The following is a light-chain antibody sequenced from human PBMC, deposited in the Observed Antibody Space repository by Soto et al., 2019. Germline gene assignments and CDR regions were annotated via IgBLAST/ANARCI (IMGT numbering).Light chain of an antibody. CDR3: QQRSNGLS. V-gene: IGKV3-11*01. Sequence: EIVLTQSPAILSLSPGERATFSCRASQSVSRNLAWYQHHPGQTHRLLIYDASNRATGIPVRFSASGSGTDFPLTSSVLEPEDSAVYYCQQRSNGLSFGPGTKVHIK. J-gene: IGKJ3*01. CDR1: QSVSRN. CDR2: DAS.